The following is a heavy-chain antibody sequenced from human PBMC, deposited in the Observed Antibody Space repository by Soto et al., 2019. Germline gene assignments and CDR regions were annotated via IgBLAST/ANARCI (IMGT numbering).Heavy chain of an antibody. CDR1: GGSFSVSY. CDR3: AFGGGWDGYSPFDY. D-gene: IGHD5-18*01. V-gene: IGHV4-34*01. CDR2: INHSGST. Sequence: TSETLSLTCSGYGGSFSVSYWSWIRQPPGKGLEWIGEINHSGSTNYNPSLKSRVTISVDTSKNQFSLKLSSVTAADTAVYYCAFGGGWDGYSPFDYWGQGTLVTVSS. J-gene: IGHJ4*02.